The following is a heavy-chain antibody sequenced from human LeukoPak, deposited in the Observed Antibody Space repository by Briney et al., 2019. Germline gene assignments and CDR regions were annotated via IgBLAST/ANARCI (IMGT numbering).Heavy chain of an antibody. D-gene: IGHD2-2*01. Sequence: GGSLRLSCAASGFTFSSYAMSWVRQAPGKGLEWVSAISGSGGSTYYADSVKGRFTISRDNSKNTLYLQMNSLRAEDTAVYYCARGPDIVVVPAKNWFDPWGQGTLVTVSS. CDR1: GFTFSSYA. J-gene: IGHJ5*02. CDR3: ARGPDIVVVPAKNWFDP. CDR2: ISGSGGST. V-gene: IGHV3-23*01.